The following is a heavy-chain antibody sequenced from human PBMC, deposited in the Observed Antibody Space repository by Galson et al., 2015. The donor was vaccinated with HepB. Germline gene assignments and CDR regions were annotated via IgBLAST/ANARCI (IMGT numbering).Heavy chain of an antibody. J-gene: IGHJ6*02. CDR2: IIPILGIA. D-gene: IGHD3-16*01. V-gene: IGHV1-69*04. CDR3: ARDRIMITFGGVTSGLYYYYGMDV. Sequence: SVKVSCKASGGTFSSYTISWVRQAPGQGLEWMGRIIPILGIANYAQKFQGRVTITADKSTSTAYMELSSLRSEDTAVYYCARDRIMITFGGVTSGLYYYYGMDVWGQGTTVTVSS. CDR1: GGTFSSYT.